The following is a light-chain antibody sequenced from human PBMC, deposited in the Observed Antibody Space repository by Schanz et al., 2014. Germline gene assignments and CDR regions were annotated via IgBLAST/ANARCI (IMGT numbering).Light chain of an antibody. J-gene: IGKJ4*01. Sequence: QLTQSPSSLSASVGDRVTITCRASQGISSYLAWYQQRPGKAPKLLIYAASARAPGIPGRFSGSGSGTDFTLTISRLEPEDFAVYYCQQYDSPPLTFGGGTKVEIK. V-gene: IGKV1-9*01. CDR2: AAS. CDR1: QGISSY. CDR3: QQYDSPPLT.